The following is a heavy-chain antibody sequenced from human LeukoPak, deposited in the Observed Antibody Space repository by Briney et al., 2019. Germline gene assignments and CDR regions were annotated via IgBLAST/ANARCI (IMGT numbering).Heavy chain of an antibody. CDR2: IYYSGST. V-gene: IGHV4-59*01. D-gene: IGHD3-10*01. J-gene: IGHJ5*02. CDR1: GGSISSYY. Sequence: PSETLSLTCTVSGGSISSYYGNWIRQPPGKGLEWIGYIYYSGSTNYNPSLKSRVTISVDTSKNQFSLKLSSVTAADTAVYYCARGGYYGSGSLVPWGQGTLVTVS. CDR3: ARGGYYGSGSLVP.